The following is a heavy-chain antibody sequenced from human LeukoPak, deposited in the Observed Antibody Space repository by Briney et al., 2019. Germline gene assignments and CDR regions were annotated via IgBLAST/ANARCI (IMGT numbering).Heavy chain of an antibody. Sequence: PGGSLRLSCAGSGFTFTHFGLHWVRQAPGKGLEWVSSITGNSGRTYYIDSVRGRFTISRDTSNNTLYLQMTSLGDEDTAVYYCAKGTRVGVTTPFDSWGQGTLVIVSS. V-gene: IGHV3-23*01. CDR3: AKGTRVGVTTPFDS. CDR1: GFTFTHFG. D-gene: IGHD1-26*01. CDR2: ITGNSGRT. J-gene: IGHJ4*02.